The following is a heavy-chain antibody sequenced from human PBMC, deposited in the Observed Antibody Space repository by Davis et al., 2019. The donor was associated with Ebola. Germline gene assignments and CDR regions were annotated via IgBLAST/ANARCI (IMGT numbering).Heavy chain of an antibody. Sequence: GGSLRLSCAASGFTFSSYWMSWVRQAPGKGLEWVANIKQDGSEKYYVDSVKGRFTISRDNAKNSLYLQMNSLRAEDTAVYYCARDQFSVVAATRHYYYGMDVWGQGTTVTVSS. D-gene: IGHD2-15*01. CDR3: ARDQFSVVAATRHYYYGMDV. CDR2: IKQDGSEK. V-gene: IGHV3-7*03. J-gene: IGHJ6*02. CDR1: GFTFSSYW.